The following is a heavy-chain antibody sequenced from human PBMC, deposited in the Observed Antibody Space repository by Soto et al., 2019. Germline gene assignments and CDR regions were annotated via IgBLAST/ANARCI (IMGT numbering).Heavy chain of an antibody. CDR3: ARVSSSSAFGMDV. CDR2: IYQTGST. CDR1: GGSISSINW. D-gene: IGHD6-6*01. Sequence: SETLSLTCAVSGGSISSINWWTWFREPPGKGLDWIGEIYQTGSTNYNPSLESRVTISMDKSKNQFSLKLRSVTAADTAVYYCARVSSSSAFGMDVWGQGTTVTVSS. V-gene: IGHV4-4*02. J-gene: IGHJ6*02.